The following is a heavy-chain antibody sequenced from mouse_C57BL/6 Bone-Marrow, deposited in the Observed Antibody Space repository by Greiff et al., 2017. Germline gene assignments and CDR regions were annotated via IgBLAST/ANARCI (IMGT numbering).Heavy chain of an antibody. CDR1: GYTFTSYW. V-gene: IGHV1-69*01. Sequence: QVQLQQPGAELVMPGASVKLSCKASGYTFTSYWMHWVKQRPGQGLEWIGEIDPSDSYTNYNQKFKGKSTLTVDKSSSAAYMQLSSLTSEDSSVYYCAREVYYGSSYYFDDWGQGTTLTVSS. J-gene: IGHJ2*01. D-gene: IGHD1-1*01. CDR3: AREVYYGSSYYFDD. CDR2: IDPSDSYT.